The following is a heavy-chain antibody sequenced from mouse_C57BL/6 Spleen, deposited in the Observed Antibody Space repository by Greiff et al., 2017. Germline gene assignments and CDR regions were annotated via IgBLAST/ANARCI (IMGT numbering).Heavy chain of an antibody. D-gene: IGHD1-1*01. CDR2: ISGGGGNT. V-gene: IGHV5-9*01. Sequence: EVKVVESGGGLVKPGGSLKLSCAASGFTFSSYTMSWVRQTPEKRLEWVATISGGGGNTYYPDSVKGRFTISRDNAKNTLYLQMSSLRSEDTALYYCARTLYYGSSSFAYWGQGTLVTVSA. J-gene: IGHJ3*01. CDR1: GFTFSSYT. CDR3: ARTLYYGSSSFAY.